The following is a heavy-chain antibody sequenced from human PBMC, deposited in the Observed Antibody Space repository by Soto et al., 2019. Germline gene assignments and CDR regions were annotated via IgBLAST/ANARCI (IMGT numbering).Heavy chain of an antibody. Sequence: QVQLVQSGAEVKKPGASVTVSCKTSGYTFSNYGINWVRQAPGQGLEWMGWISGYNGNTNYAQTVQGRVTMTTDTSTGTESMELRSLKSDDTAIYCCSRFIMVGGWFDPNYYHGMDVWGQGTTVTVSS. CDR2: ISGYNGNT. D-gene: IGHD6-19*01. CDR3: SRFIMVGGWFDPNYYHGMDV. J-gene: IGHJ6*02. CDR1: GYTFSNYG. V-gene: IGHV1-18*01.